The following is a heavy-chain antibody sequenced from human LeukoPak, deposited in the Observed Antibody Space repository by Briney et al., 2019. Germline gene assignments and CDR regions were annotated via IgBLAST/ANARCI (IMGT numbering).Heavy chain of an antibody. Sequence: GESLRLSCAVSGFTASSNYRSWVRHPPGGGLEWDSVIYSGGSTYYADSVKGRFPISRDNSKNTLYLQMNSLRAEDTAVYYCASGSGSYRTPYYYMDVWGTGTTVTVSS. D-gene: IGHD3-10*01. CDR1: GFTASSNY. CDR3: ASGSGSYRTPYYYMDV. J-gene: IGHJ6*03. V-gene: IGHV3-53*01. CDR2: IYSGGST.